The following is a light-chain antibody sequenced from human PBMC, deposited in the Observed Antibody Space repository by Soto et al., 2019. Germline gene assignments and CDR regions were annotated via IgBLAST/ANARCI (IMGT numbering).Light chain of an antibody. V-gene: IGKV3-11*01. CDR2: DAS. CDR1: QSVSSY. Sequence: EIVLTQSPATLSLSPGERATLSCRASQSVSSYLAWYQQKPGQAPRLLIYDASNRATGIPARFSGSGSGTDFTLTISSLELEDFAVYYCQQRSNWPPWTFGQGTEVEIK. J-gene: IGKJ1*01. CDR3: QQRSNWPPWT.